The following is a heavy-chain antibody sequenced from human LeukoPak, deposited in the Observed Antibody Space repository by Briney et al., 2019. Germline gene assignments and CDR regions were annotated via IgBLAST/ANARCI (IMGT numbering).Heavy chain of an antibody. J-gene: IGHJ5*02. CDR2: INPNSGGT. D-gene: IGHD6-19*01. CDR1: GYTFTGYY. CDR3: ARDALLGWPYNWFDP. Sequence: GSVKVSCKASGYTFTGYYMHWVRQAPGQGLEWMGWINPNSGGTNYAQKLQGRVTMTRDTSISTAYMELSRLRSDDTAVYYCARDALLGWPYNWFDPWGQGTLVTVSS. V-gene: IGHV1-2*02.